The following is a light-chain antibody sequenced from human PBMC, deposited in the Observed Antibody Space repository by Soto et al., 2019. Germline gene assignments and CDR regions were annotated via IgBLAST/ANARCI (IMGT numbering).Light chain of an antibody. CDR2: AAS. V-gene: IGKV1-39*01. CDR3: QQSYSTPPFT. CDR1: QSISSY. Sequence: DIQMTQSPSSLSASVGDRVTITCRASQSISSYLNWYQQKPGKAPKLLIYAASSLQSGVPSRFSGSGSGTDFPLTISSLQPEDFATYYCQQSYSTPPFTFGPGTKVDIK. J-gene: IGKJ3*01.